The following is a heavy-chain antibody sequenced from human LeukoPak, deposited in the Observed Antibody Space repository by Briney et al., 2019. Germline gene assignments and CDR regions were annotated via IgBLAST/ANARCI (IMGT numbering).Heavy chain of an antibody. V-gene: IGHV3-7*01. CDR3: ARVNDILTGYYNLDY. D-gene: IGHD3-9*01. CDR2: IKQDGSEK. CDR1: GFTFSSYW. J-gene: IGHJ4*02. Sequence: PGGSLRLSCAASGFTFSSYWMSWVRQAPGKGLEWVANIKQDGSEKYYVDSVKGRFTISRDNAKNSLYLQMNSLRAEDTAVYYCARVNDILTGYYNLDYWGQGTLVTVSS.